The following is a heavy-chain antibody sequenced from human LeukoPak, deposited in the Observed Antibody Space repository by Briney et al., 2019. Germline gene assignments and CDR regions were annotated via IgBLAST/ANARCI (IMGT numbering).Heavy chain of an antibody. J-gene: IGHJ5*02. V-gene: IGHV4-34*01. Sequence: SETLSLTCTISGGSISTYYWSWIPQPPGKGLEWIGEINHSGSTNSNPSLKSRVTISVETPKNQFSLRLSSVSPPHTAVYYCARGPRLYSRSWYLGWFDPWGQGTLVTVSS. CDR1: GGSISTYY. D-gene: IGHD6-13*01. CDR3: ARGPRLYSRSWYLGWFDP. CDR2: INHSGST.